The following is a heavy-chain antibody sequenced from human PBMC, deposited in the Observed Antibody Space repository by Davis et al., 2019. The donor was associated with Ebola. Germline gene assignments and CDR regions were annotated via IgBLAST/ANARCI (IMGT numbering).Heavy chain of an antibody. Sequence: AASVKVSCKASGYTFTSYGITWVRQAPGQGLEWMGWINPHNGNTNYAQNVQGRVTMTTDTSTGTAYMELRSLRSDDTAVYFCARTSIVGTTTTASDIWGQGTMVTVSS. CDR3: ARTSIVGTTTTASDI. D-gene: IGHD1-26*01. CDR1: GYTFTSYG. V-gene: IGHV1-18*04. J-gene: IGHJ3*02. CDR2: INPHNGNT.